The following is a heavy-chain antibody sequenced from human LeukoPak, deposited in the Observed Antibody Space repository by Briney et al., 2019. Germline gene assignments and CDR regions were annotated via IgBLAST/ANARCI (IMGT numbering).Heavy chain of an antibody. CDR2: LKQDGSDK. J-gene: IGHJ4*02. D-gene: IGHD1-26*01. CDR1: VPTLSTYW. V-gene: IGHV3-7*05. Sequence: GGFLRLSCAASVPTLSTYWMSWVRLTPGKGLEWVVSLKQDGSDKYYVDSVKGRFAISRDNAENSLYLQMNSLIAGDTAVYYCARETRGTVGSYWGQVTLVTAAS. CDR3: ARETRGTVGSY.